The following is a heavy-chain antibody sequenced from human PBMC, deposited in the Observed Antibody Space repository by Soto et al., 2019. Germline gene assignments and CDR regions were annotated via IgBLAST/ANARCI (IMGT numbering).Heavy chain of an antibody. D-gene: IGHD5-12*01. J-gene: IGHJ6*02. V-gene: IGHV3-53*01. Sequence: GGSLRLSCAASGFSVSNSYMNWVRQAPGKGLDWVSVIYSGGSTYYSDSAKGRFTISRDNSKNTLYLQMNSLRAEDTAVYYCAKRGYTGPDSKWAMDVCRQGTTFTVS. CDR2: IYSGGST. CDR3: AKRGYTGPDSKWAMDV. CDR1: GFSVSNSY.